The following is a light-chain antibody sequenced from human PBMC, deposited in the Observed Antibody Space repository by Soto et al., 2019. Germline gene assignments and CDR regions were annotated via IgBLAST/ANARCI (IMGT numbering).Light chain of an antibody. CDR2: GAS. J-gene: IGKJ1*01. CDR1: QSVSSN. Sequence: TQSPGTPSSSPGERATLSCRASQSVSSNYLAWYQQKPGQAPRLLIYGASSRATGIPDRFSGSGSGTEFTLTISSLQSEDFAVYYCQQYNNWPRTFGQGTKVDIK. V-gene: IGKV3D-15*01. CDR3: QQYNNWPRT.